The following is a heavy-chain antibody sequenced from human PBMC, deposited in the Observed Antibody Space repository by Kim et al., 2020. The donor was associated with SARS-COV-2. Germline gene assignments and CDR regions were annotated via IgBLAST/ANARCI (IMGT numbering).Heavy chain of an antibody. CDR3: AKDSQYYDILTGYSPGYFDY. Sequence: RFTISRDNSKNTLYLQMNSLRAEDTAVYYCAKDSQYYDILTGYSPGYFDYWGQGTLVTVSS. V-gene: IGHV3-30*02. J-gene: IGHJ4*02. D-gene: IGHD3-9*01.